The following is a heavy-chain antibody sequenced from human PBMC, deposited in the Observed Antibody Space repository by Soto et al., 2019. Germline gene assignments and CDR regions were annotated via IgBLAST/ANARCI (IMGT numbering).Heavy chain of an antibody. CDR2: ISAYNGNT. Sequence: GASVKVSCKASGYTFTSYGISWVRQAPGQGLEWMGWISAYNGNTNYAQKLQGRVTMTTDTSTSTAYMELRSLRSDDTAVYYCARGYYYDSSGYYPIGYWGQGTLVTVSS. V-gene: IGHV1-18*01. J-gene: IGHJ4*02. D-gene: IGHD3-22*01. CDR3: ARGYYYDSSGYYPIGY. CDR1: GYTFTSYG.